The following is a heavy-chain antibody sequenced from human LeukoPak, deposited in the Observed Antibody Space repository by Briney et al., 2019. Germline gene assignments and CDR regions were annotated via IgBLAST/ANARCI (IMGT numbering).Heavy chain of an antibody. CDR2: ISGSGGST. CDR1: GFTFSSYA. J-gene: IGHJ6*02. Sequence: GGSLRLSCAASGFTFSSYAMSWVRQAPGKGLEWVSAISGSGGSTYYADSVKGRFAISRDNSKNTLYLQMNSLRAEDTAVYYCAKGRHEIYGMDVWGQGTTVTVSS. CDR3: AKGRHEIYGMDV. V-gene: IGHV3-23*01.